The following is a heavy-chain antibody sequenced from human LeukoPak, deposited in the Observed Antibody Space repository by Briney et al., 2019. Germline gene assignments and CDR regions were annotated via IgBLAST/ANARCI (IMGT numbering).Heavy chain of an antibody. J-gene: IGHJ6*03. Sequence: GASVKVSCKASGGTFSSYAISWVRQAPGQGLEWMGGIIPIFGTANYAQKFQGRVTIAADESTSTAYMELSSLRSEDTAVYYCARGKRKDIVLMGYAIPEFPYYYYMDVWGKGTTVTVSS. V-gene: IGHV1-69*13. CDR2: IIPIFGTA. CDR1: GGTFSSYA. CDR3: ARGKRKDIVLMGYAIPEFPYYYYMDV. D-gene: IGHD2-8*01.